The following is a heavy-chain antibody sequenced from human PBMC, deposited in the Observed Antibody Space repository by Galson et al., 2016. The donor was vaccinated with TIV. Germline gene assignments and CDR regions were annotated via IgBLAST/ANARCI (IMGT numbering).Heavy chain of an antibody. CDR2: ISKSGSDK. D-gene: IGHD3-22*01. J-gene: IGHJ4*02. CDR1: GFTFNTYA. V-gene: IGHV3-23*01. CDR3: ARGGYYYDGCVFYYRGFDY. Sequence: SLRLSCAASGFTFNTYAMSWVRQAPGKGLEWVSSISKSGSDKYYADSVRGRFTLSRDNSKNTLFVQMNSLIAEDTAVYYCARGGYYYDGCVFYYRGFDYWGQGALVTVSS.